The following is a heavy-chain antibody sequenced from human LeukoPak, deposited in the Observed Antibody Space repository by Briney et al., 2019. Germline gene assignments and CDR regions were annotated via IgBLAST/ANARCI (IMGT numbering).Heavy chain of an antibody. V-gene: IGHV4-4*09. CDR2: IYTRGST. J-gene: IGHJ4*02. Sequence: SETLSLTCTVSGASISSYYYSWLRQPPGKGLEWIGFIYTRGSTKYNPSLKSRVAISADTSKNQFSLRLSSMSAADTAVYYCARHGVGSTIELDYWGQGIPVIVSS. D-gene: IGHD1-26*01. CDR1: GASISSYY. CDR3: ARHGVGSTIELDY.